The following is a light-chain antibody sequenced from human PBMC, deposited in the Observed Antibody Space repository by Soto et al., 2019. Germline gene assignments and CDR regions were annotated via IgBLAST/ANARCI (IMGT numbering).Light chain of an antibody. CDR3: QQFGSSPGFT. CDR2: GAS. Sequence: EIVLTQSPGTLSLSPGERATLSCRASQSINSRYLAWYQQKPGQAPRLLIYGASSRATGIPDRFRGSGSGTDFTLTSSRLEPEDVAVYYCQQFGSSPGFTFGPGTKVDIK. V-gene: IGKV3-20*01. CDR1: QSINSRY. J-gene: IGKJ3*01.